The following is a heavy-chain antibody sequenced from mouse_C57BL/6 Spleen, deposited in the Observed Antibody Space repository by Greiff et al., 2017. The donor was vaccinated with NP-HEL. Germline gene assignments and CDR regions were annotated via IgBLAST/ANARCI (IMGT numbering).Heavy chain of an antibody. J-gene: IGHJ1*03. CDR2: ISDGGSYT. Sequence: DVHLVESGGGLVKPGGSLKLSCAASGFTFSSYAMSWVRQTPEKRLEWVATISDGGSYTYYPDNVKGRFTISRDNAKNNLYLQMSHLKSEDTAMYYCARVRDYYYGSSPRWYFDVWGTGTTVTVSS. V-gene: IGHV5-4*01. D-gene: IGHD1-1*01. CDR1: GFTFSSYA. CDR3: ARVRDYYYGSSPRWYFDV.